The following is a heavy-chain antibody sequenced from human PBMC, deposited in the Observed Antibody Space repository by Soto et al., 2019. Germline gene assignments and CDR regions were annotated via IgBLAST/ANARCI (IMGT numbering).Heavy chain of an antibody. V-gene: IGHV3-21*04. CDR2: ITSSSGHI. CDR3: ARRGVPTPYYYYYGMDV. D-gene: IGHD2-2*01. Sequence: GGSLRLSCEASGFTLTTYTMNWVRQASGKGLEWVSSITSSSGHIYYADSVKGRFTISADKSISTAYLQWSSLKASDTAMYYCARRGVPTPYYYYYGMDVWGQGTTVTVSS. J-gene: IGHJ6*02. CDR1: GFTLTTYT.